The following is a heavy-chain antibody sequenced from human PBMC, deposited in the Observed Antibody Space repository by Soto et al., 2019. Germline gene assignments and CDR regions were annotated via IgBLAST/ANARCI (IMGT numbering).Heavy chain of an antibody. CDR1: GGSISSYY. CDR3: ARGDPLLWFGEKVYYGMDV. CDR2: IYYSGST. Sequence: QVRLQESGPGLVKPSETLSLTCTVSGGSISSYYWSWIRQPPGKGLEWIGYIYYSGSTNYNPSLKSRVTISVDTSKNQFSLKLSSVTAADTAVYYCARGDPLLWFGEKVYYGMDVWGQGTTVTVSS. J-gene: IGHJ6*02. V-gene: IGHV4-59*01. D-gene: IGHD3-10*01.